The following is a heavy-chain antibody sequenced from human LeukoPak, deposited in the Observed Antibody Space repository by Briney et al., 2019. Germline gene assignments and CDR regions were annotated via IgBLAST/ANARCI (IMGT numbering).Heavy chain of an antibody. V-gene: IGHV4-39*01. D-gene: IGHD3-10*01. J-gene: IGHJ6*02. CDR1: GGSISSSSYY. Sequence: YPSEILSLTCTVSGGSISSSSYYLGCIRQPPGKGLEWIGSIYYSGSTYYNPSLKSRVTISVDTSKNQFSLKLSSWTAPDTALYYSARQPPYHYRPGTPSRSRQYYSHRTPLSRQGPPATVPS. CDR3: ARQPPYHYRPGTPSRSRQYYSHRTPL. CDR2: IYYSGST.